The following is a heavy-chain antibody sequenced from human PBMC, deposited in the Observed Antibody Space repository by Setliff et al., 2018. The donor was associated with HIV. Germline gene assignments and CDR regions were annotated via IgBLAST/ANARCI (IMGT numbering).Heavy chain of an antibody. CDR1: GGSFSGYY. V-gene: IGHV4-34*01. D-gene: IGHD6-13*01. Sequence: KTSETLSLTCAVYGGSFSGYYWSWIRQSPGKGLDWIGEINHSGSTNYSPSLKSRVTISVDTSKNQFSLKLTSVTAAETAMYYCGSRYSSLGHFQYWGQGTLVTVSS. J-gene: IGHJ1*01. CDR3: GSRYSSLGHFQY. CDR2: INHSGST.